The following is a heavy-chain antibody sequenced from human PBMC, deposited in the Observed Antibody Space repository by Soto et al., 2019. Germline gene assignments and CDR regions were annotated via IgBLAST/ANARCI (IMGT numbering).Heavy chain of an antibody. CDR3: ARTQIQLWFFDY. CDR2: IYYSGST. V-gene: IGHV4-39*01. D-gene: IGHD5-18*01. Sequence: QLQLQESGPGLVKPSETLSLTCTVSGGSISSSSYYWGWIRQPPGKGLEWIGSIYYSGSTYYNPSLKSRVTISVDTSKNQFSLKLSSVTAAVTAVYYCARTQIQLWFFDYWGQGTLVTVSS. CDR1: GGSISSSSYY. J-gene: IGHJ4*02.